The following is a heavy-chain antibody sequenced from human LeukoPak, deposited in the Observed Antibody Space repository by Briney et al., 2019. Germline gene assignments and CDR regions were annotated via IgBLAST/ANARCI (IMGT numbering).Heavy chain of an antibody. J-gene: IGHJ4*02. CDR2: IWYDGSNK. CDR3: AKDDDSSGYHPHY. V-gene: IGHV3-33*06. D-gene: IGHD3-22*01. CDR1: GFTFSSYG. Sequence: PGGSLRLSCAASGFTFSSYGMHWVRQAPGKGLEWVAVIWYDGSNKYYADSVKGRFTISRDNSKNTLYLQMNSLRAEDTAVYYCAKDDDSSGYHPHYWGQGTLVTVSS.